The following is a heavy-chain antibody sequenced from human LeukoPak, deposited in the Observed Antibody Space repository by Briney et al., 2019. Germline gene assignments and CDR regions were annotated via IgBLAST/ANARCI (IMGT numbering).Heavy chain of an antibody. Sequence: PSETLSLTCTVSGYSISSGYYWGWIRQPPGKGLEWIGSIYHGRNSYYNPSLRSRVTMSVDTTKNQLSLMLSSVTAADTAVYHCARVATTPRYFDLWGRGTLVTVSS. V-gene: IGHV4-38-2*02. CDR1: GYSISSGYY. CDR3: ARVATTPRYFDL. J-gene: IGHJ2*01. D-gene: IGHD1-14*01. CDR2: IYHGRNS.